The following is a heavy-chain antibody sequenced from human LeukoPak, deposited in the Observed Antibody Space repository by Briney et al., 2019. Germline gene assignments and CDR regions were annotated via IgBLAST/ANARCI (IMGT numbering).Heavy chain of an antibody. Sequence: GGSLRLSCAASGFTFSSYAMHWVRQAPGKGLEWVAVIYSGGSTYYADSVKGRFTISRDNSKNTLYLQMNSLRAEDTAVYYCARGGKGDGYNLGYWGQGTLVTVSS. CDR3: ARGGKGDGYNLGY. D-gene: IGHD5-24*01. J-gene: IGHJ4*02. CDR1: GFTFSSYA. CDR2: IYSGGST. V-gene: IGHV3-53*01.